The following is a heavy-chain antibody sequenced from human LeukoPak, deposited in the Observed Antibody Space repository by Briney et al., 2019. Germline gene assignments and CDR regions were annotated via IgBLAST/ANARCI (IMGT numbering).Heavy chain of an antibody. Sequence: GGSLRLSCAASGFTFSRYAMSWVRQAPGKGLEWVSAISGSGGSTYYADSVKGRFTIARDNSKNTLYLQTNSLRAEDTAVYYCAKVTCIAAAGNFDYWGQGTLVTVSS. CDR3: AKVTCIAAAGNFDY. V-gene: IGHV3-23*01. CDR1: GFTFSRYA. J-gene: IGHJ4*02. CDR2: ISGSGGST. D-gene: IGHD6-13*01.